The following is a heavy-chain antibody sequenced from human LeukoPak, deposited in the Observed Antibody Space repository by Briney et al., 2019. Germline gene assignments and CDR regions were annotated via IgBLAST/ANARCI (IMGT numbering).Heavy chain of an antibody. D-gene: IGHD4-17*01. V-gene: IGHV1-18*04. Sequence: ASVKVSCKASGYTFTSYGISWVRQAPGQGLEWMGWISAYNGNTNYAQKLQGRVTMTTDTSTSTAYTELRSLRSDDTAVYYCARANGDYSYYFDYWGQGTLVTVSS. CDR3: ARANGDYSYYFDY. CDR1: GYTFTSYG. J-gene: IGHJ4*02. CDR2: ISAYNGNT.